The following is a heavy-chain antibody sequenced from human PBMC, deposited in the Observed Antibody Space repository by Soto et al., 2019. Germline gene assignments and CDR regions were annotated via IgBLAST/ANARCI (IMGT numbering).Heavy chain of an antibody. D-gene: IGHD3-3*01. J-gene: IGHJ5*02. CDR1: GYTFTSYY. CDR2: INPSGGST. V-gene: IGHV1-46*03. Sequence: ASVKVSCKASGYTFTSYYMHWVRQAPGQGLEWMGIINPSGGSTSYAQKFQGRVTMTRDTSTSTVYMELSSLRSEDTAVYYWARQDYGFLEHVGWFDPWGQGTLVTVSS. CDR3: ARQDYGFLEHVGWFDP.